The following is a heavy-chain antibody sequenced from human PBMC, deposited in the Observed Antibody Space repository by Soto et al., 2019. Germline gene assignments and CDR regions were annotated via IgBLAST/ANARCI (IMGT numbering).Heavy chain of an antibody. CDR1: GFTFSTYW. CDR2: IKEDGSEK. CDR3: ARGWGYFDSSGFPYLYAMDV. J-gene: IGHJ6*02. D-gene: IGHD3-22*01. Sequence: PGGSLRLSCAASGFTFSTYWMSWVRQAPGKGLEWVANIKEDGSEKYYVDSVEGRFTISRDNAKNSLYLQVTSLRAEDTALYYCARGWGYFDSSGFPYLYAMDVWGQGTTVTVSS. V-gene: IGHV3-7*01.